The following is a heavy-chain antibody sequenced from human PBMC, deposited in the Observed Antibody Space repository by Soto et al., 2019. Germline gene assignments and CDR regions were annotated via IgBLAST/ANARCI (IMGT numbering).Heavy chain of an antibody. Sequence: SETLSLTCSVSGDAISNYYWSWIRQTPGKGLEWIGCVHDSGSTDYNPSLKGRVTMSLHTSKSQFSLNLSSVTAADSATYYCARDGGEIWNNIFYYSGMDVWGQGTTVTVSS. V-gene: IGHV4-59*01. D-gene: IGHD3-16*01. CDR2: VHDSGST. J-gene: IGHJ6*02. CDR1: GDAISNYY. CDR3: ARDGGEIWNNIFYYSGMDV.